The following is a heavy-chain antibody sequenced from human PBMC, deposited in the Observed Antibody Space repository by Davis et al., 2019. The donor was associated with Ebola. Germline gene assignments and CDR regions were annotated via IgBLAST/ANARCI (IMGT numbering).Heavy chain of an antibody. V-gene: IGHV3-23*01. CDR2: ISGSGDST. CDR1: GFSFSNYA. D-gene: IGHD3-22*01. CDR3: AKTLYYDTYGHNFDY. J-gene: IGHJ4*02. Sequence: GESLKISCAASGFSFSNYAMSWVRQAPGKGLEWVSVISGSGDSTHYVDSVKGRFTISRDKSKNTVYLQMNSLRAEDTAVYYCAKTLYYDTYGHNFDYWGQGSLVTVSS.